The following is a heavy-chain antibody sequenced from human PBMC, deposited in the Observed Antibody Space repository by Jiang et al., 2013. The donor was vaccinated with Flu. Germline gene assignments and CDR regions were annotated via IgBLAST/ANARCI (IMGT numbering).Heavy chain of an antibody. CDR2: IIPTFDTT. CDR3: ARGSLYSTFGGVRGDYYYYMDV. D-gene: IGHD3-16*01. Sequence: SGAEVKKPGSSVKVSCKTSGGTFSSYTISWVRQAPGQGLEWMGGIIPTFDTTDYAQKFQGRVTITADESTTTAYMEMSSLRSEDTAVYYCARGSLYSTFGGVRGDYYYYMDVWGKGTTVTVSS. V-gene: IGHV1-69*01. CDR1: GGTFSSYT. J-gene: IGHJ6*03.